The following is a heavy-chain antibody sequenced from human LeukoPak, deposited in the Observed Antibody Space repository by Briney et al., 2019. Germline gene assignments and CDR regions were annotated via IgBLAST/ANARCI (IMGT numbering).Heavy chain of an antibody. Sequence: ASETLSLTCTVSGGSISSYYWSWIRQPPGKGLEWIGYICYSGSTNYNPSLKSRVTISVDTSKNQFSLKLSSVTAADTAVYYCARYYYDSSGYYLDYWGQGTLVTVSS. CDR3: ARYYYDSSGYYLDY. V-gene: IGHV4-59*01. D-gene: IGHD3-22*01. CDR1: GGSISSYY. J-gene: IGHJ4*02. CDR2: ICYSGST.